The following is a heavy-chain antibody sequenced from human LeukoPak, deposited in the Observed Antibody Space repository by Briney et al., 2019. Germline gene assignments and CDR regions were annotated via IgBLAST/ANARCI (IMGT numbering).Heavy chain of an antibody. D-gene: IGHD3-22*01. V-gene: IGHV4-59*01. CDR2: IYYSGST. CDR1: GGSISGYY. J-gene: IGHJ4*02. CDR3: ARVGVDSSGYYLLDY. Sequence: KPSETLSLTCTVSGGSISGYYWSWIRQPPGKGLEWIGYIYYSGSTNYNPSLKSRVTISVDTSKNQFSLKLSSVTAADTAVYYCARVGVDSSGYYLLDYWGQGTLVTVSS.